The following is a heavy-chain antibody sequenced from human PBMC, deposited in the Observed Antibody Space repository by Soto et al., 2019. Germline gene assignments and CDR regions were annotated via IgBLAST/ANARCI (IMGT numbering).Heavy chain of an antibody. CDR3: ARVVMTTVPASYYSGMDV. Sequence: ASVKVSCKASGGTFSSYAISWVRQAPGQGLEWMGRIIPFIGTANYAQKFQGRVTITADESTSTAYMELTSLRSEDTAVYYCARVVMTTVPASYYSGMDVWGQGPTVTVSS. CDR1: GGTFSSYA. V-gene: IGHV1-69*11. CDR2: IIPFIGTA. D-gene: IGHD4-17*01. J-gene: IGHJ6*02.